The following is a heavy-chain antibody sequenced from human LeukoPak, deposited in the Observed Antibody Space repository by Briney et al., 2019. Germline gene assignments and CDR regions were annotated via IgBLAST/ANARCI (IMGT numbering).Heavy chain of an antibody. V-gene: IGHV3-11*01. CDR2: ISSSGSTI. D-gene: IGHD3-3*01. CDR3: ASLFFGVVTTDRYMDV. Sequence: GGSLRLSCAASGCTFSDYYMSWIRQAPGKGLEWISYISSSGSTIYYADSVKGRFTISRDNAKNSLYLQMNSLRAEDTAVYYCASLFFGVVTTDRYMDVWGKGTTVTVSS. J-gene: IGHJ6*03. CDR1: GCTFSDYY.